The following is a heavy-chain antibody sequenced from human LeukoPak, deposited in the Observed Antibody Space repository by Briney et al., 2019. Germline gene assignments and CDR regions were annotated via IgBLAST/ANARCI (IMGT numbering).Heavy chain of an antibody. V-gene: IGHV4-4*02. CDR2: INHSGST. Sequence: SGTLSLTCAVSGGSISSSNWWSWVRQPPGKGLEWIGEINHSGSTNYNPSLKSRVTISVDTSKNQFSLKLSSVTAAGTAVYYCATLRYYYDSSGYYWRGNWFDPWGQGTLVTVSS. J-gene: IGHJ5*02. CDR3: ATLRYYYDSSGYYWRGNWFDP. CDR1: GGSISSSNW. D-gene: IGHD3-22*01.